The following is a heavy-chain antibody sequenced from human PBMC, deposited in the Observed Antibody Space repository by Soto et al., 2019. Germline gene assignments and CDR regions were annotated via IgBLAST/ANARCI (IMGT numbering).Heavy chain of an antibody. D-gene: IGHD1-26*01. Sequence: GASVKVSCKASGYTFTSYGISWVRQAPGQGLEWMGWISAYNGNTNYAQKLQGRVTMTTDTSTSTAYMELRSLRSDDTAVYYCASDAGALIAREPLSRYYYYYGLDVWGQGTTVTVSS. CDR2: ISAYNGNT. CDR1: GYTFTSYG. J-gene: IGHJ6*02. V-gene: IGHV1-18*04. CDR3: ASDAGALIAREPLSRYYYYYGLDV.